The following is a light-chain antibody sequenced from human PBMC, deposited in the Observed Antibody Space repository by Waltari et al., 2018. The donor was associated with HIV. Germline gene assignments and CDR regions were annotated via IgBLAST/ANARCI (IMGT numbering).Light chain of an antibody. CDR1: QDISRD. Sequence: DIQLTQSPSFLSASVRDRVSITCRASQDISRDLAWYQQKPGKAPELLISAASNLQSGVPIRFSGSGSETEFTLTINSLQPEDSATYSCQQLNTYPLTFGGGTRVDIK. V-gene: IGKV1-9*01. CDR2: AAS. CDR3: QQLNTYPLT. J-gene: IGKJ4*01.